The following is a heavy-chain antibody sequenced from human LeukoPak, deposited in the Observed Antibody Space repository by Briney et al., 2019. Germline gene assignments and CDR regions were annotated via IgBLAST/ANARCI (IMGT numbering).Heavy chain of an antibody. CDR3: AKGDTSTWYNVDY. CDR1: GFIFSTYV. Sequence: PGGSLRLSCAASGFIFSTYVMHWVRQAPGKGLEWVAFIRYDGTNEYYKDSVKGRFTISRDNSNNILYLQMSSLRGEDTAVYYCAKGDTSTWYNVDYWGQGILVTVSS. V-gene: IGHV3-30*02. D-gene: IGHD6-13*01. J-gene: IGHJ4*02. CDR2: IRYDGTNE.